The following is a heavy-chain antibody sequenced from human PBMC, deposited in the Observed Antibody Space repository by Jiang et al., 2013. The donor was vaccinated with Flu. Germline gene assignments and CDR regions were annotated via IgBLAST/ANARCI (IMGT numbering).Heavy chain of an antibody. CDR2: IYPSGST. Sequence: GLVKPSETLSLTCTVSGGSISSSSYYWGWIRQPAGKGLEWIGRIYPSGSTNYNPSLKSRVTMSVDTSKNQFSLKLTSVTAADTAVYYCARSKGGHYYGSGIGYYFDYWGQGTLVTVSS. D-gene: IGHD3-10*01. V-gene: IGHV4-61*02. J-gene: IGHJ4*02. CDR3: ARSKGGHYYGSGIGYYFDY. CDR1: GGSISSSSYY.